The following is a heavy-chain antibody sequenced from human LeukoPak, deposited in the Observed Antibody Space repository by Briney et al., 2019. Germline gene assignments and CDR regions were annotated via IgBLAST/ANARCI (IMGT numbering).Heavy chain of an antibody. Sequence: PGRSLRLSCTGPGFSFRDHSMSWVRQPPGKGLEWVGFITSKPYGEATHYAASVSGRFTFSRDDSKSVAYLQMNSLKTEDTAVYYCVRHDGMILPVWGQGTLVTVSS. J-gene: IGHJ4*02. D-gene: IGHD3/OR15-3a*01. CDR3: VRHDGMILPV. V-gene: IGHV3-49*04. CDR2: ITSKPYGEAT. CDR1: GFSFRDHS.